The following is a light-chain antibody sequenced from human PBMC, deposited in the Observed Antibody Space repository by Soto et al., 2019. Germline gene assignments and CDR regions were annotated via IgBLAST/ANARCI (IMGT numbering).Light chain of an antibody. CDR2: GAS. CDR3: QQYGSSPWT. CDR1: QSVSSN. J-gene: IGKJ1*01. V-gene: IGKV3-15*01. Sequence: ELVMTQSLATLSVSPGQRDTLSCRASQSVSSNLAWYQQKPGQAPRLLIYGASTRATGIPARFSGSGSGTDFTLTISRLEPEDFAVYYCQQYGSSPWTFGQGTKVDI.